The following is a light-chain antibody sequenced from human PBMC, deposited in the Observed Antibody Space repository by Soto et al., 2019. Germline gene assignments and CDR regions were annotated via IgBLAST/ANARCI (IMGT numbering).Light chain of an antibody. Sequence: QSALTQPASVSGSAGQSITISCTGTSSDVGGYNYVSWYQQHPGKAPKLMIYDVSNRPSGVSNRFSGSKSGNTASLTISGLQAEDEADYYCSSYTSSSTLVFGTGTQLTVL. CDR2: DVS. J-gene: IGLJ1*01. CDR3: SSYTSSSTLV. CDR1: SSDVGGYNY. V-gene: IGLV2-14*01.